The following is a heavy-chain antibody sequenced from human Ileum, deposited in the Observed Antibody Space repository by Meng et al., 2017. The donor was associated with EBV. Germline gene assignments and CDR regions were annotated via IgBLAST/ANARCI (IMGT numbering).Heavy chain of an antibody. CDR2: IWYDGSDE. D-gene: IGHD4/OR15-4a*01. V-gene: IGHV3-33*01. J-gene: IGHJ5*02. CDR3: ARQVPHDL. CDR1: GFTFSSHG. Sequence: QVELVESGGGVVQLGRSLGLSCTGSGFTFSSHGMHWVRQAPGRGLEWVGLIWYDGSDEFYSDSVKGRFTISRDNSKNTVYLQMESLRVEDTAVYYCARQVPHDLWGQGTLVTVSS.